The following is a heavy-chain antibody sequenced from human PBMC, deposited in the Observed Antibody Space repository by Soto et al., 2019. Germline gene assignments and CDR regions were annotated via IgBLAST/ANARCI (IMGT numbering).Heavy chain of an antibody. CDR1: GYTFTSYA. V-gene: IGHV1-3*01. J-gene: IGHJ6*02. CDR3: AREGCINFSCSAEYGSRAMDV. CDR2: INAGNGNT. D-gene: IGHD6-6*01. Sequence: PSVKVSCKASGYTFTSYAMHWVRQAPGQRLEWMGWINAGNGNTKYSQKFQGRVTITRDTSASTAYMELSSLRSEDTAVYYCAREGCINFSCSAEYGSRAMDVWGQGTTVTVSS.